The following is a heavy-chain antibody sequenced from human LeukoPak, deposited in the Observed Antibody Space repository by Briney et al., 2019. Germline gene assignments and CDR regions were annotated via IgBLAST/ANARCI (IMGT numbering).Heavy chain of an antibody. CDR2: ISSSSSYT. CDR3: ARDVGGSGNYYFDY. D-gene: IGHD3-10*01. Sequence: GGSLTLSCAPSGFTFTDYYMSWIRQAPGRGREWVSYISSSSSYTNYADSVKGRFTNSRDNAKNTLYLQMNSLRAEDTALYYCARDVGGSGNYYFDYWGQGTLVTVSS. CDR1: GFTFTDYY. J-gene: IGHJ4*02. V-gene: IGHV3-11*06.